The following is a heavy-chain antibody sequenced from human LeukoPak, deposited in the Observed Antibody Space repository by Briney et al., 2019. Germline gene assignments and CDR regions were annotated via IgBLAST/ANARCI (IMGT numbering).Heavy chain of an antibody. CDR2: ISYDGNNK. J-gene: IGHJ4*02. CDR3: ARDSGSYRDTNFDY. V-gene: IGHV3-30-3*01. Sequence: GGSLRLSCAASGFTFSSYAMHWVRQAPGKGLEWVAVISYDGNNKYYADSVKGRFTISRDNSKNTLYLQMNSLRAEDTAVYYCARDSGSYRDTNFDYWGQGTLVTVSS. CDR1: GFTFSSYA. D-gene: IGHD1-26*01.